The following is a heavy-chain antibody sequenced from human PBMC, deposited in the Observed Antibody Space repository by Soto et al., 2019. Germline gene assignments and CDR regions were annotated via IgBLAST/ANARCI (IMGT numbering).Heavy chain of an antibody. CDR2: ISSSSSTI. CDR3: ARQAVASYYYGMDV. CDR1: GFTFSSYS. D-gene: IGHD6-19*01. J-gene: IGHJ6*02. V-gene: IGHV3-48*02. Sequence: GSLRLSCAASGFTFSSYSMNWVRQAPGKGLEWVSYISSSSSTIYYADSVKGRFTISRDNAKNSLYLQMNSLRDEDTAVYYCARQAVASYYYGMDVWGQGTTVTVSS.